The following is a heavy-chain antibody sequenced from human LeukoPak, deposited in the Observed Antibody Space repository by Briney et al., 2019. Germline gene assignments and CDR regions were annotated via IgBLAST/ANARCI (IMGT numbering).Heavy chain of an antibody. CDR2: ISSSSSYM. V-gene: IGHV3-21*01. CDR3: ARTSLMMTFGGVIGNFDS. D-gene: IGHD3-16*02. CDR1: GVTFSTYS. Sequence: PGGSLRLSCAASGVTFSTYSMNWVRQAPGKGLEWVSSISSSSSYMYYGDSVKGRFAISRDNAQNSLYLQMNSLRAEDTAVYFCARTSLMMTFGGVIGNFDSWGQGTLVTVSS. J-gene: IGHJ4*02.